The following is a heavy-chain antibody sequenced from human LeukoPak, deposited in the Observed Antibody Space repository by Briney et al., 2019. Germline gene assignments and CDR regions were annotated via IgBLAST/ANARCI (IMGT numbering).Heavy chain of an antibody. V-gene: IGHV3-7*01. Sequence: GGSLRLSCVASGFTFSNYWMSWVRQAPGKGLEWVANIKQDGSEKYYVDSVKGRFTISRDNAKNTVYLQMNSLRAEDTAVYYCAKDGHYSNFYFDYWGQGTLVTVSS. D-gene: IGHD4-11*01. CDR3: AKDGHYSNFYFDY. CDR1: GFTFSNYW. J-gene: IGHJ4*02. CDR2: IKQDGSEK.